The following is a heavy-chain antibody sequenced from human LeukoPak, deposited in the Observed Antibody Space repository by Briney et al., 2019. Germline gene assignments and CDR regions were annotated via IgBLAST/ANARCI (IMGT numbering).Heavy chain of an antibody. V-gene: IGHV3-30*18. CDR2: ISYDGSNK. Sequence: PGGSLRLSCAASGFTFSSYGMHWVRQAPGKGLEWVAVISYDGSNKYYADSVKGRFTISRDNSKNTLHLQMNSLRAEDTAVYYCAKGYFDWLGEYNFDYWGQGTLVTVSS. CDR3: AKGYFDWLGEYNFDY. J-gene: IGHJ4*02. D-gene: IGHD3-9*01. CDR1: GFTFSSYG.